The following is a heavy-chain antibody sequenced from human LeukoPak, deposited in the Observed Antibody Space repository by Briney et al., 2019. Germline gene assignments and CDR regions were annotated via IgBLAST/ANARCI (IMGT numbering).Heavy chain of an antibody. CDR3: ARDPPIGGADAFDI. Sequence: GASLKVSCKAAGYTFTGYYIHWVRQAPGQGLEWMGWINPNSGGTNYAQKFQGRVTMTRDTSISTAYMELSRLTSDDTAVYYCARDPPIGGADAFDIWGQGTMVTVSS. CDR2: INPNSGGT. D-gene: IGHD3-10*01. J-gene: IGHJ3*02. CDR1: GYTFTGYY. V-gene: IGHV1-2*02.